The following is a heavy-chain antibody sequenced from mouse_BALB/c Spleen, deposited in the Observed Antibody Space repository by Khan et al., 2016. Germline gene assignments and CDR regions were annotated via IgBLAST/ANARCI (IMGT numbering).Heavy chain of an antibody. V-gene: IGHV1S81*02. J-gene: IGHJ4*01. D-gene: IGHD4-1*01. CDR1: GYTFTSYY. CDR2: INPSNGGT. Sequence: VQLQESGAELVKPGASVKLSCKASGYTFTSYYMYWVKQRPGQGLEWIGEINPSNGGTNFNEKFKSKATLTVDKSSSTAYMQLSSLTSEDSAVYYCTKLGRSAMDYWGQGTSVTVSS. CDR3: TKLGRSAMDY.